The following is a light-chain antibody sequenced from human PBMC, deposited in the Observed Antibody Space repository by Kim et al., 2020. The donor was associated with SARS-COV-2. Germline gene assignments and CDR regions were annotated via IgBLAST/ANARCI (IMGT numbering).Light chain of an antibody. CDR2: GKN. CDR1: SLRSYY. J-gene: IGLJ2*01. V-gene: IGLV3-19*01. CDR3: NSRDSSGNHLDVV. Sequence: SSELTQDPAVSVALGQTVRITCQGDSLRSYYASWYQQKPRQAPVLVIYGKNNRPSGIPDRFSGSSSGNTASLTITGAQAEDEADYYCNSRDSSGNHLDVVFGGGTQLTVL.